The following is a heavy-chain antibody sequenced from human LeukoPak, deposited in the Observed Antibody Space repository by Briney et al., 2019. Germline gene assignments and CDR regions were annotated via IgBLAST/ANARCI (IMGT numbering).Heavy chain of an antibody. J-gene: IGHJ4*02. CDR3: ATDYYGSGSYYPRFDY. Sequence: GASVKVSCKASGYTFTSYDINWVRQATGQGLEWMGWMNPNSGNTGYAQKFQGRVTMTRNTSISTAYMELSSLRSEDTAVYYRATDYYGSGSYYPRFDYWGQGTLVTVSS. CDR1: GYTFTSYD. D-gene: IGHD3-10*01. CDR2: MNPNSGNT. V-gene: IGHV1-8*01.